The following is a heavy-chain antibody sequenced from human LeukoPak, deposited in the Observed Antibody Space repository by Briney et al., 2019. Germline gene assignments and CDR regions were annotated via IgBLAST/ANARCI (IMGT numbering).Heavy chain of an antibody. Sequence: ASVKVSFKASGYTFTSYGISWVRQAPGQGLEWMGCISAYNGNTNYAQKLQGRVTMTTDTSTSTAYMELRSLRSDDTAVYYCAREQGFTYCSGGGCYPGDAFDIWGQGTMVTVSS. CDR3: AREQGFTYCSGGGCYPGDAFDI. CDR1: GYTFTSYG. CDR2: ISAYNGNT. D-gene: IGHD2-15*01. V-gene: IGHV1-18*01. J-gene: IGHJ3*02.